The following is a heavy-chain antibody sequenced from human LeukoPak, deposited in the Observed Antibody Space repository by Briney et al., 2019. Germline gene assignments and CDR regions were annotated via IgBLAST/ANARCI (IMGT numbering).Heavy chain of an antibody. J-gene: IGHJ4*02. CDR2: IYYSGST. CDR3: AKYSSDHLY. D-gene: IGHD6-19*01. Sequence: SETLSLTCTVSGGSISSSSYYWGWIRQPPGKGLEWIGSIYYSGSTYYNPSLKSRVTISVDTSKNQFSLKLSSVTAADTAVYYCAKYSSDHLYWGQGTLVTVSS. CDR1: GGSISSSSYY. V-gene: IGHV4-39*07.